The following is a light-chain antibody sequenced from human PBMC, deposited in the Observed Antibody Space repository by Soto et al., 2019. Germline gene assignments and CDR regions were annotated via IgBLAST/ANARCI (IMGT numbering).Light chain of an antibody. CDR1: QSVSSY. Sequence: EIVLTQSPATLSLSPGERATLSCRASQSVSSYLAWYQQKPGQAPRLLIYDASNRATGIPARFSGSGSGTDFTLTISSLEPEDFAVYYCQQRSNWPQNTFGQGTKLRSN. CDR3: QQRSNWPQNT. J-gene: IGKJ2*01. V-gene: IGKV3-11*01. CDR2: DAS.